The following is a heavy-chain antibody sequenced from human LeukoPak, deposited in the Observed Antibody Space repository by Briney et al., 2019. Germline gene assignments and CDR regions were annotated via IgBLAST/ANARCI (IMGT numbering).Heavy chain of an antibody. CDR3: ARGSGGWLQLGPFDY. J-gene: IGHJ4*02. D-gene: IGHD1-1*01. V-gene: IGHV4-34*01. Sequence: SETLSLTCAVSGGSFSGYYWTWIRQPPGKGLEWIGEINHSGSANYNPSLKSRVTISLDTSKNQFSLKLSSVTAADTAVYYCARGSGGWLQLGPFDYWGQGTLVTVSS. CDR1: GGSFSGYY. CDR2: INHSGSA.